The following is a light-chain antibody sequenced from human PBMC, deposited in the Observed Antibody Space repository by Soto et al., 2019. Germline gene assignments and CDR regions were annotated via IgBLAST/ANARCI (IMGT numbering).Light chain of an antibody. CDR1: SSDVGGYNY. V-gene: IGLV2-14*01. J-gene: IGLJ1*01. Sequence: QSALTQPASVSGSPGQSITISRTGTSSDVGGYNYVSWYQHHPGKAPKLMIYEVSNRPSGVSNRFSGSKSGNTASLTISGLQAEDEADYYCSSYASSITLVFGTGTKLTVL. CDR3: SSYASSITLV. CDR2: EVS.